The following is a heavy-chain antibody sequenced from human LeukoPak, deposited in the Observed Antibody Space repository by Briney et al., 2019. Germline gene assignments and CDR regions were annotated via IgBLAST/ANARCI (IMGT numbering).Heavy chain of an antibody. D-gene: IGHD2-2*01. V-gene: IGHV3-23*01. J-gene: IGHJ4*02. CDR1: GFTFNSYA. CDR3: AKGIGYCSSTSCSISPFDY. CDR2: ISGSGGST. Sequence: GGSLRLSCAASGFTFNSYAMSWVRQAPGKGLEWVSAISGSGGSTYYADSVKGRFTISRDNSKNTLYLQMNSLRAEDTAVYYCAKGIGYCSSTSCSISPFDYWGQGTPVTVSS.